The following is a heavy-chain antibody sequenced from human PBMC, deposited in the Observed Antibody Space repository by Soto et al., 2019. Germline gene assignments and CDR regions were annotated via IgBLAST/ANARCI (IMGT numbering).Heavy chain of an antibody. V-gene: IGHV3-30-3*01. CDR1: GFTFSSYA. J-gene: IGHJ6*02. CDR3: ARENYFYRIDV. CDR2: ISYDGSNK. Sequence: PGGSLRLSCAASGFTFSSYAMHWVRQAPGKGLEWVAVISYDGSNKYYADSVKGRFTISRDNSKNTLYLQMNSLRAEDTAVYYCARENYFYRIDVWGQRTAVTVSS.